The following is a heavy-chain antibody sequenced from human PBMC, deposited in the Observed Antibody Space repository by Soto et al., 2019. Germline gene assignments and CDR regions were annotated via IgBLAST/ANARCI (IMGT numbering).Heavy chain of an antibody. CDR1: GYTFTSYD. J-gene: IGHJ5*02. CDR2: MNPNSGNT. Sequence: GASVKVSCKASGYTFTSYDINWVRQATGQGLEWMGWMNPNSGNTGYAQKFQGRVTMTRNTSISTAYMELSSLRSEDTAVYYCASGCGSYDFWSGYYPVYNWFDPWGQGTLVTVSS. D-gene: IGHD3-3*01. CDR3: ASGCGSYDFWSGYYPVYNWFDP. V-gene: IGHV1-8*01.